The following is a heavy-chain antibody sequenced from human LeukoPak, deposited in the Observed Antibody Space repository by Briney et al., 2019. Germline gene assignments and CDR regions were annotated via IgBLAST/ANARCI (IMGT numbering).Heavy chain of an antibody. V-gene: IGHV4-59*08. Sequence: PSETLSLTCTVSGGSISSYYWSWIRQPPGKGLEWIGYIYYSGSTNYNPSLKSRVTISVDTSKNQFSLKLSSVTAADTAVYYCARGGRDSGSSFRWKLYDYWGQGTLVTVSS. CDR1: GGSISSYY. J-gene: IGHJ4*02. CDR2: IYYSGST. D-gene: IGHD6-6*01. CDR3: ARGGRDSGSSFRWKLYDY.